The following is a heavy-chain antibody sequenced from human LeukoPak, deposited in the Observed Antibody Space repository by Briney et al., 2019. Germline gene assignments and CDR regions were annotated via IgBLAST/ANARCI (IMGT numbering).Heavy chain of an antibody. Sequence: GESLKISCKGSGYSFTSYWIGWVRQMPGKGLEWMGIIYPGDSDTRYSPSFQGQVTISADKSISTAYLQWSSLKASDTAMYYCASHKFAAAGTVGFDCWGQGTLVTVSS. CDR3: ASHKFAAAGTVGFDC. CDR2: IYPGDSDT. V-gene: IGHV5-51*01. D-gene: IGHD6-13*01. CDR1: GYSFTSYW. J-gene: IGHJ4*02.